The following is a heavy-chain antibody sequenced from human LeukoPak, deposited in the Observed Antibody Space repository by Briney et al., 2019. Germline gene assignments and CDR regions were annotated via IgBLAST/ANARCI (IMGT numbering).Heavy chain of an antibody. V-gene: IGHV3-23*01. D-gene: IGHD3-10*01. J-gene: IGHJ4*02. CDR1: GFTFSNFA. CDR3: AKDRGIISDY. CDR2: ISGSGGSV. Sequence: GGSLRLSCAASGFTFSNFAMSWVRQAPGKGLEWVSAISGSGGSVYYADSVKGRFTISRDNSKNTLYLQMNSLRVEDTAVYYCAKDRGIISDYWGQGTLVTVSS.